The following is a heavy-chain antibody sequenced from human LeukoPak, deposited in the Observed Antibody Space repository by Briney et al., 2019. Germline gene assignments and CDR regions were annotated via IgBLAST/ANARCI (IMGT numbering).Heavy chain of an antibody. J-gene: IGHJ4*02. D-gene: IGHD3-10*01. Sequence: SGPALVKPTQTLTLTCTFSGFSLSTSGMRVSWIRQPPGKALEWLARIDWDDDKFYSTSLKTRLTISKDTSKNPVVLTMTNMDPVYTATYYCARSIWFGELYFDYWGQGTLVTVSP. CDR1: GFSLSTSGMR. CDR2: IDWDDDK. CDR3: ARSIWFGELYFDY. V-gene: IGHV2-70*04.